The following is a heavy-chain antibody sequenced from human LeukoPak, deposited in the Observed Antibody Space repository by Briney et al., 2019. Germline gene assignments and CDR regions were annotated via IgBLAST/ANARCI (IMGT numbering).Heavy chain of an antibody. CDR2: MNPNSGNT. CDR3: ARGPSYSSSWYGPRGNWFDP. J-gene: IGHJ5*02. CDR1: GYTFTSYD. Sequence: GASVKVSCKASGYTFTSYDINWVRQATGQGLEWMGWMNPNSGNTGYAQKFQGRVTMTRNTSISTAYMELSSLRSEDTAVYYCARGPSYSSSWYGPRGNWFDPWGQGTLVTVSS. D-gene: IGHD6-13*01. V-gene: IGHV1-8*01.